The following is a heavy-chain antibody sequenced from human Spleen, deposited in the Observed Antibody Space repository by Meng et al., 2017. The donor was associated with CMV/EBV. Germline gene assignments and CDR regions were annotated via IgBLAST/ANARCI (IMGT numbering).Heavy chain of an antibody. J-gene: IGHJ3*02. Sequence: GESLKISCAASGFTFSGYAMHWVRQAPGKGLEWISYISGGEDKMYYVDSVKGRFTISRDNAKNSLYLQMNSLRAEDTAVYYCARDFSYYDFWSTYYRGNAFDIWGQGTMVTVSS. CDR1: GFTFSGYA. CDR2: ISGGEDKM. D-gene: IGHD3-3*01. CDR3: ARDFSYYDFWSTYYRGNAFDI. V-gene: IGHV3-48*03.